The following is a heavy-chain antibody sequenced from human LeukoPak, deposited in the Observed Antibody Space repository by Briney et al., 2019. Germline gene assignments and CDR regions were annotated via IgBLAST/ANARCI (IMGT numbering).Heavy chain of an antibody. J-gene: IGHJ4*02. CDR2: INPNSGGT. D-gene: IGHD6-13*01. Sequence: ASVKVSCKASGYTFTGYYMHWVRQAPGQGLEWMGWINPNSGGTNYAQKFQGRVTMTRDTSISTAYMELSRLRSDDTAVYYCAGGLYSSSWYYFDYWGQGTLVTVSS. CDR3: AGGLYSSSWYYFDY. CDR1: GYTFTGYY. V-gene: IGHV1-2*02.